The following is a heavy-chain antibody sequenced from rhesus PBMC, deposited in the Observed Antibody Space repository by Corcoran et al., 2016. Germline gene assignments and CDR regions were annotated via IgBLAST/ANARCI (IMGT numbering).Heavy chain of an antibody. J-gene: IGHJ3*01. D-gene: IGHD6-13*01. V-gene: IGHV4-76*01. Sequence: QVQLQESGTGVVKHSETLSLTCAVSGYSISSGYDWSRSRQPQGKGLEWIVYIYGSSGNINYSPSLRYRVTISQDTSTNQFALQLSSVTAADTAVYYCAGLIAAGLAFDFWGQGLRVTVSS. CDR2: IYGSSGNI. CDR3: AGLIAAGLAFDF. CDR1: GYSISSGYD.